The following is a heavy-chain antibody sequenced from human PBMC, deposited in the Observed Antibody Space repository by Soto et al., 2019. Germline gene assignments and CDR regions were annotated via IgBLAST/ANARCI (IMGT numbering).Heavy chain of an antibody. J-gene: IGHJ6*02. Sequence: ASLKVSCIASGYTFTNYYMHWLRQAPGHGLESMGWMNPSSGGTKYEQAVQDRVTVTRDASISTAYMDVTSLRHGATDVYFRASCDDSTFYPLDIWG. D-gene: IGHD4-4*01. CDR3: ASCDDSTFYPLDI. CDR1: GYTFTNYY. CDR2: MNPSSGGT. V-gene: IGHV1-2*02.